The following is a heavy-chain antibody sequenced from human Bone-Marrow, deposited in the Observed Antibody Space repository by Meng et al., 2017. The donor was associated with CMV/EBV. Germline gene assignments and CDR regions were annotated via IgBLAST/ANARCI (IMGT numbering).Heavy chain of an antibody. CDR3: ARDLGNSVIVVVPAARRMWDYYYGMDV. CDR1: GYTFTGYY. D-gene: IGHD2-2*01. Sequence: ASVKVSCKASGYTFTGYYMHWVRQAPGQGLEWMGWINPNSGGTNYAQKFQGRVTMTRDTSTSTVYMELSSLRSEDTAVYYCARDLGNSVIVVVPAARRMWDYYYGMDVWGQGTTVTVSS. V-gene: IGHV1-2*02. J-gene: IGHJ6*02. CDR2: INPNSGGT.